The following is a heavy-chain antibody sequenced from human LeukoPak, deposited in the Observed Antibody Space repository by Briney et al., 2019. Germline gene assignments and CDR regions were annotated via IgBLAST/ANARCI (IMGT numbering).Heavy chain of an antibody. CDR1: GGSISSYY. CDR3: ARHGGTLDYFDY. Sequence: SETLSLTCTVSGGSISSYYWSWIRQPPGKGLEWIGYISYGGATSYNPSLKRRVTISVDSPKNRFSLRLSSLTAADAALYYCARHGGTLDYFDYWGPGSLVTVSS. D-gene: IGHD1-26*01. J-gene: IGHJ4*02. V-gene: IGHV4-59*08. CDR2: ISYGGAT.